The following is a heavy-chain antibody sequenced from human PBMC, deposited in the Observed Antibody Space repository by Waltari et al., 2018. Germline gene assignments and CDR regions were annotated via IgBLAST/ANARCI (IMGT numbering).Heavy chain of an antibody. Sequence: QVQLQESGQGLVKPSGPLSLTCAVSGDSISGNYWWSWVRKSAEKGQEWIGQVYHSGKTHYNPSLQSRVTISVDKPKNQFSLNLNSVTAADTAVYYCAGDRAIGLFFDYWGRGTLVTVSS. CDR2: VYHSGKT. V-gene: IGHV4-4*02. CDR1: GDSISGNYW. J-gene: IGHJ4*02. D-gene: IGHD2-2*01. CDR3: AGDRAIGLFFDY.